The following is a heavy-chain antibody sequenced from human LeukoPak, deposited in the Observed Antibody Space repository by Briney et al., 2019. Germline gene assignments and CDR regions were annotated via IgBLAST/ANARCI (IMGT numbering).Heavy chain of an antibody. J-gene: IGHJ4*02. CDR3: ARVNSGSYRQFDY. D-gene: IGHD1-26*01. CDR1: GYTFTGYY. CDR2: ISAYNGNT. Sequence: GASVKVSCKASGYTFTGYYMHWVRQAPGQGPEWMGWISAYNGNTNYAQKLQGRVTMTTDTSTSTAYMELRSLRSDDTAVYYCARVNSGSYRQFDYWGQGTLVTVSS. V-gene: IGHV1-18*04.